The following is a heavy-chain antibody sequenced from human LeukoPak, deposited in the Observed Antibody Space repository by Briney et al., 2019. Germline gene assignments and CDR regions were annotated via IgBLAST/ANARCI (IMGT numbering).Heavy chain of an antibody. Sequence: GGSLRLSCAASGFTFSSYTMTWVRQAPGKGLEWVSYISSSSSTIYYTGSVKGRFTISRDNARNSLYLQMSSLRAEDTAVYYCAREAGDSYYYYYGMDVWGQGTTVTVSS. J-gene: IGHJ6*02. D-gene: IGHD4-17*01. V-gene: IGHV3-48*04. CDR3: AREAGDSYYYYYGMDV. CDR1: GFTFSSYT. CDR2: ISSSSSTI.